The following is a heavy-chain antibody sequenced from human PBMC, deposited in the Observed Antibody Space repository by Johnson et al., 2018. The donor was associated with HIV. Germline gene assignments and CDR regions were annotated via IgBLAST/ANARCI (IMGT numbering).Heavy chain of an antibody. CDR3: AKGRSGGSGAFDI. CDR2: IRYDESHI. Sequence: QVQLVESGGGVVQPGTSLRLSCAASGFTFSSYAMHWVRQAPGKGREWVAFIRYDESHIYYADSVTGRFIISRDNSKNTLYVQMNRLRPEDTAAYLCAKGRSGGSGAFDIWGQGTVVTVSS. V-gene: IGHV3-30*02. D-gene: IGHD3-10*01. CDR1: GFTFSSYA. J-gene: IGHJ3*02.